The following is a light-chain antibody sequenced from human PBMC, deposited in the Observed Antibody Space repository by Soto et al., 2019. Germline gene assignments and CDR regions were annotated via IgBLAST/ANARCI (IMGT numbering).Light chain of an antibody. CDR1: QGISNS. CDR2: AAS. J-gene: IGKJ3*01. CDR3: QKYNSAPLFT. Sequence: DIQMTQSPSSLSASVGDRVTITCRASQGISNSLAWYQLKPGKVPKLLIFAASTLQSGVPSRFSGSGSGTDFTLTISSLQPDDVATYYCQKYNSAPLFTFGHGTKVDIK. V-gene: IGKV1-27*01.